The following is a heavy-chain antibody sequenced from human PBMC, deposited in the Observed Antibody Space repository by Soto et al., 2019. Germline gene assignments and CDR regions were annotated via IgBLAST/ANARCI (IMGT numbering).Heavy chain of an antibody. Sequence: ASVKVSCKASGGTFSSYAISWVRQAPGQGLEWMGGIIPIFGTANYAQKFQGRVTITADESTSTAYMELSSLRSEDTAVYYCARDLSSSYCWFDPWGQGTLVTVSS. CDR3: ARDLSSSYCWFDP. CDR1: GGTFSSYA. CDR2: IIPIFGTA. D-gene: IGHD6-6*01. V-gene: IGHV1-69*13. J-gene: IGHJ5*02.